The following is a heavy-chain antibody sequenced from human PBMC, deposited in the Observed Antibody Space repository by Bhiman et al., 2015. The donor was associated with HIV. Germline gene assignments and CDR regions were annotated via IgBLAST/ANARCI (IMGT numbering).Heavy chain of an antibody. Sequence: AASGFTFSSYAMHWVRQAPGKGLEWVAVISYDGSNKYYADSVKGRFTISRDNSKNTLYLQMNSLRAEDTAVYYCARDGSMVRGVSAFDIWGQGTMVTVSS. V-gene: IGHV3-30-3*01. J-gene: IGHJ3*02. CDR2: ISYDGSNK. D-gene: IGHD3-10*01. CDR3: ARDGSMVRGVSAFDI. CDR1: GFTFSSYA.